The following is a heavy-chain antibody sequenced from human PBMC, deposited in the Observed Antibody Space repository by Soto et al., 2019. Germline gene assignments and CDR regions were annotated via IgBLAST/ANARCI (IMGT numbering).Heavy chain of an antibody. CDR3: AANPRYSSGWYGASTSYYYGMDV. CDR1: GYTFTSYY. V-gene: IGHV1-46*01. D-gene: IGHD6-19*01. CDR2: INPSGGST. J-gene: IGHJ6*02. Sequence: ASVKVSCKASGYTFTSYYMHWVRQAPGQGLEWMGIINPSGGSTSYAQKFQGRVTMTRDTSTSTAYMELSGLRSEDTALYYCAANPRYSSGWYGASTSYYYGMDVWGQGTTVTVSS.